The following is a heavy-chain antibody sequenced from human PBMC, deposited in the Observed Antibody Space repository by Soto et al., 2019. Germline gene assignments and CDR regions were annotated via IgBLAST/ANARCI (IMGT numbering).Heavy chain of an antibody. V-gene: IGHV1-8*01. Sequence: QVQLVQSGAEVKKPGASVKVSCKASGYTFTSYDINWVRQATGQGLEWMGWMNPNSGNTGYAQKFQGRVTMTRNTSISTAYMELSSLRSEDTAVYYCARNYDCSSTSCYHYYYYYMDVWGKGTTVTVSS. D-gene: IGHD2-2*01. CDR1: GYTFTSYD. J-gene: IGHJ6*03. CDR2: MNPNSGNT. CDR3: ARNYDCSSTSCYHYYYYYMDV.